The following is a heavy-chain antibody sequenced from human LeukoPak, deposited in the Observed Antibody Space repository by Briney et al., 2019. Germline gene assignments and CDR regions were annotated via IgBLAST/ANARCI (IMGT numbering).Heavy chain of an antibody. CDR1: GFTFSSYG. CDR3: AIGYCSGGSCPNYYGMDV. Sequence: GGSLRLSCAASGFTFSSYGMHWVRQAPGKGLEWVAVISYDGSNKYYADSVKGRFTISRDNSKNTLYLQMNSLRAEDTAVYYCAIGYCSGGSCPNYYGMDVWGQGTTVTVSS. D-gene: IGHD2-15*01. J-gene: IGHJ6*02. V-gene: IGHV3-30*03. CDR2: ISYDGSNK.